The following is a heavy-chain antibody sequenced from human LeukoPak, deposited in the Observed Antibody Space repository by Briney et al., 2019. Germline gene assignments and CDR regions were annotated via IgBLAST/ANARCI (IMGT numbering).Heavy chain of an antibody. D-gene: IGHD2-2*01. CDR3: ARVGGYCSSTSCHHMDV. CDR2: ISSSGSTI. Sequence: GGSLRLSCAASGFTFSDYYMSWIRQAPGKGLEWVSYISSSGSTIYYADSVMGRFTISRDNAKNSLYLQMNSLRAEDTAVYYCARVGGYCSSTSCHHMDVWGKGTTVTVSS. J-gene: IGHJ6*03. CDR1: GFTFSDYY. V-gene: IGHV3-11*01.